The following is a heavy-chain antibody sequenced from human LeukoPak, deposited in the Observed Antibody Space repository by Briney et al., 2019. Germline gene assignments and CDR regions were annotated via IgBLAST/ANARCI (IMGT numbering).Heavy chain of an antibody. D-gene: IGHD1-7*01. J-gene: IGHJ4*02. CDR2: ISRSSATV. CDR1: GYTFSNFD. Sequence: GGSLRLSCSVSGYTFSNFDMNWVRQTPGKGLEWVSYISRSSATVYYAGSVQGRFTISRDNAKNLLYLQMNSLTAEDTAVYYCARVEGTTGQGFDYWGQGALVTVSS. V-gene: IGHV3-48*01. CDR3: ARVEGTTGQGFDY.